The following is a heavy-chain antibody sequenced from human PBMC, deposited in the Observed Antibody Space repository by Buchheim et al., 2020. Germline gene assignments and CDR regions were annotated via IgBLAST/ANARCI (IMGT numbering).Heavy chain of an antibody. CDR3: ERNAYYGSGSYYSSHYYYCYGMDV. V-gene: IGHV1-2*04. D-gene: IGHD3-10*01. CDR2: INPHSGVT. J-gene: IGHJ6*02. CDR1: GYTFTGYY. Sequence: QVQLVQSGAEVKNPGASVKVSCKASGYTFTGYYLHWVRQAPGQGLEWIGWINPHSGVTNYAQKFQDLVTMTRDTSISTAYMGLSRLRSDDTAVYYCERNAYYGSGSYYSSHYYYCYGMDVWGQGT.